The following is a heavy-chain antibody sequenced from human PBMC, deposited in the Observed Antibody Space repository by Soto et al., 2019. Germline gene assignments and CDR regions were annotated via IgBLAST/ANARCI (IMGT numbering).Heavy chain of an antibody. CDR2: IYHSGST. CDR1: GGSISSGGYS. CDR3: PRVQVVAPQH. Sequence: QLQLQESGSGLVKPSQTLSLTCAVSGGSISSGGYSWSWIRQPPGKGLEWMGYIYHSGSTYYNPSLTRXGXTXXDRYKDQFSLRLKSVAATETDVEYCPRVQVVAPQHCGHGTLFSVS. J-gene: IGHJ4*01. D-gene: IGHD2-15*01. V-gene: IGHV4-30-2*01.